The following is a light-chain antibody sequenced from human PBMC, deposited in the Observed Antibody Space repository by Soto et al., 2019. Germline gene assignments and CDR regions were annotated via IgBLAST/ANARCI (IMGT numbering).Light chain of an antibody. V-gene: IGKV1-5*03. CDR1: QDINKF. Sequence: DHHITQSRSSLSASFGDTVAITCPASQDINKFLNWYQQKPGKAPKLLIYKASSLESGVPSRFSGSGSGTEFTLTISSRQPDDFATYYGQQYNSYSRTCGLGNKV. CDR3: QQYNSYSRT. J-gene: IGKJ1*01. CDR2: KAS.